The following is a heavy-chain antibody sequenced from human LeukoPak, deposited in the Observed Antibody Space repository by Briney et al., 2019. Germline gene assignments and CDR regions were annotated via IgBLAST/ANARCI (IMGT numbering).Heavy chain of an antibody. V-gene: IGHV4-4*02. J-gene: IGHJ5*01. CDR2: IYHSGST. CDR3: ARGNYYDSSGYRIDS. D-gene: IGHD3-22*01. CDR1: GASISSSNW. Sequence: SETLSLTCAVSGASISSSNWWSWVRQPPGKGLEWIGEIYHSGSTNYHPSLKSRVTISVDKSKNQFSLKLSSVTAADTAVYYCARGNYYDSSGYRIDSWGQGTLVTVSS.